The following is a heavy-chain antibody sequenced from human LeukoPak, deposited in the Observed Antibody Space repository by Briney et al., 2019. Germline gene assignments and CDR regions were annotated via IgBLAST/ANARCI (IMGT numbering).Heavy chain of an antibody. D-gene: IGHD2-15*01. Sequence: GGSLRLSCAASGFTFSSYGMHWVRQAPGKGLEWVAVIWYDGSNKYYADSVKGRFTISRDNSKNTLYLQMNGLRAEDTAVYYCARDGGCSGGSCYWDAFDIWGQGTMVTVSS. CDR3: ARDGGCSGGSCYWDAFDI. CDR2: IWYDGSNK. CDR1: GFTFSSYG. J-gene: IGHJ3*02. V-gene: IGHV3-33*01.